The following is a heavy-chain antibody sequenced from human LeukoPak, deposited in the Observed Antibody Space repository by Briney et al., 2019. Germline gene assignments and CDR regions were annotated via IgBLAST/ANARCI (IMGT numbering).Heavy chain of an antibody. CDR3: AKDARGIAAAGRFADY. D-gene: IGHD6-13*01. Sequence: GASLRLSCAASGFTFSNYAMSWVRQAPGKGLEWVSAVSGRDTSTYYTDSVKGRFTISRDNSKNTLYLQMNSLRAEDTAVYYCAKDARGIAAAGRFADYWGQGTLVTVSS. CDR1: GFTFSNYA. V-gene: IGHV3-23*01. J-gene: IGHJ4*02. CDR2: VSGRDTST.